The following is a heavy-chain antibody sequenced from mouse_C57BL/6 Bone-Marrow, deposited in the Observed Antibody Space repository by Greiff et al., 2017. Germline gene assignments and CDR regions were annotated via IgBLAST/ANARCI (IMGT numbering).Heavy chain of an antibody. Sequence: VQLQQSGAELVRPGSSVKMSCKTSGYTFTSYGIHWEKQTPGQGLEWIGYIYIGNGYTKYNEKFKGKAPLTSDTSYSTTYMQLSSLTSEDSAIYFCASAYVLSYDGYLFDYWGQGTTLTVSS. J-gene: IGHJ2*01. CDR1: GYTFTSYG. V-gene: IGHV1-58*01. CDR3: ASAYVLSYDGYLFDY. D-gene: IGHD2-3*01. CDR2: IYIGNGYT.